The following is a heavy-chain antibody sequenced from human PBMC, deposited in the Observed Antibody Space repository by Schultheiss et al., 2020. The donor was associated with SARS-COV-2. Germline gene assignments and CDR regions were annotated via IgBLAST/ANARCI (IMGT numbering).Heavy chain of an antibody. J-gene: IGHJ6*02. CDR2: ISYDGSNK. CDR3: ARVGTDFRSGYSYGMDV. D-gene: IGHD3-3*01. CDR1: GFTFNGYA. Sequence: GGSLRLSCAASGFTFNGYAMHWVRQAPGKGLEWVAVISYDGSNKYYADSVSGRFTISKDNSENMLYLQMNSLRAEDTAVYYCARVGTDFRSGYSYGMDVWGQGTTVTVSS. V-gene: IGHV3-30*04.